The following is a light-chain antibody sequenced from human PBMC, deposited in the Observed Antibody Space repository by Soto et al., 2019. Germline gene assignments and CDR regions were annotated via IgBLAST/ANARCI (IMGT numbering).Light chain of an antibody. CDR2: LGS. CDR1: QSLLHSNGYNY. V-gene: IGKV2-28*01. CDR3: MQALQTPWT. Sequence: DIVMTQSPLSLPVTPGEPASISCRSSQSLLHSNGYNYLDWYLQKPGQSPQLLIYLGSSRASGVPDRFSGSGSGTDFTLKISRVEAEDVGVYYCMQALQTPWTFGQGKRWISN. J-gene: IGKJ1*01.